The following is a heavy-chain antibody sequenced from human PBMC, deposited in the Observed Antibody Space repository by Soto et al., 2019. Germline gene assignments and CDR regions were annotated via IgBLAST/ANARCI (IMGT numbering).Heavy chain of an antibody. J-gene: IGHJ6*02. Sequence: QVQLVESGGGVVQPGRSLRLSCAASGFTFSSYAMHWVRQAPGKGLEWVAVISYDGSNKYYADSVKGRFTISRDNSKNTLYLQMNSLRAEDTAVYYCARDLSVGTGQPLASFYGMDVWGQGTTVTVSS. CDR3: ARDLSVGTGQPLASFYGMDV. CDR2: ISYDGSNK. CDR1: GFTFSSYA. D-gene: IGHD1-26*01. V-gene: IGHV3-30-3*01.